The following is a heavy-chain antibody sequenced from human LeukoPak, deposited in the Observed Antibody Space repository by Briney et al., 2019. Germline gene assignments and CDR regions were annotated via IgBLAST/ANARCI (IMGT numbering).Heavy chain of an antibody. V-gene: IGHV1-2*02. CDR2: INPNSGGT. D-gene: IGHD6-19*01. J-gene: IGHJ4*02. Sequence: ASVKVSCKASGYTFTGYYMHWVRQAPGQGLEWMGWINPNSGGTNYAQKFQGRVTMTMDTSTSTAYMELSRLRSDDTAVYYCARGLAVAGSKHLDYWGQGTLVTVSS. CDR3: ARGLAVAGSKHLDY. CDR1: GYTFTGYY.